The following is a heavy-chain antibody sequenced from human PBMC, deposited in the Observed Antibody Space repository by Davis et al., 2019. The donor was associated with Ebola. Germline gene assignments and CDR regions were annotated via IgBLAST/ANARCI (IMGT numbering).Heavy chain of an antibody. CDR2: MNPNSGDT. CDR3: AREGTGDGFIYYYGMDV. D-gene: IGHD1-1*01. V-gene: IGHV1-8*01. Sequence: AASVKVSCKASGYTFSNYAINWVRQATGQGLEWMGWMNPNSGDTGYAQKFQCRVTMTRNASISTAYMELSSLRSEDTAVYYCAREGTGDGFIYYYGMDVWGQGTTVTVSS. CDR1: GYTFSNYA. J-gene: IGHJ6*02.